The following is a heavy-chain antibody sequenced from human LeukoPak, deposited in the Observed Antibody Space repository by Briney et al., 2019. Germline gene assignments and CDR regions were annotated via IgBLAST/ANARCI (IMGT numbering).Heavy chain of an antibody. D-gene: IGHD4-23*01. Sequence: SEALSLTCTVSDGSISSGGYYWSWIHQHPGKGLEWIGYIYYSGSTYYNPSLKSRVTIPVDTSKNQFSLKLSSVTAADTAVYYCARETYGGNWFDPWGQGTLVTVSS. V-gene: IGHV4-31*03. CDR3: ARETYGGNWFDP. CDR2: IYYSGST. J-gene: IGHJ5*02. CDR1: DGSISSGGYY.